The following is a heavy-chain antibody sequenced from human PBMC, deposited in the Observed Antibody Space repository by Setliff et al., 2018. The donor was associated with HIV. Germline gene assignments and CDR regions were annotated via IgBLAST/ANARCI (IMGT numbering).Heavy chain of an antibody. CDR3: ARDLDYDFWSAPDY. Sequence: GGSLRLSCAASGFTFSSYSMNWVRQAPGKGLEWVSYISSSSTIYYADSVKGRFTISRDNAKNSLYLQMNSLRAEDTAVYYCARDLDYDFWSAPDYWGQGTLVTVSS. CDR2: ISSSSTI. J-gene: IGHJ4*02. D-gene: IGHD3-3*01. CDR1: GFTFSSYS. V-gene: IGHV3-48*01.